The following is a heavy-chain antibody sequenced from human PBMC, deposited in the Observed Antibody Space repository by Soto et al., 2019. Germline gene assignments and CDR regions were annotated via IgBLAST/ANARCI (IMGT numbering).Heavy chain of an antibody. CDR1: GYSVTSYW. D-gene: IGHD2-15*01. V-gene: IGHV5-10-1*01. CDR3: ARQGVVVVAATPYYYYGMDV. J-gene: IGHJ6*02. Sequence: PXESLKISCKGSGYSVTSYWIGWVRQMPGKGLEWMGRIDPSDSYTNYSPSFQGHVTISADKSISTAYLQWSSLKASDTAMYYCARQGVVVVAATPYYYYGMDVRGQETTVTVS. CDR2: IDPSDSYT.